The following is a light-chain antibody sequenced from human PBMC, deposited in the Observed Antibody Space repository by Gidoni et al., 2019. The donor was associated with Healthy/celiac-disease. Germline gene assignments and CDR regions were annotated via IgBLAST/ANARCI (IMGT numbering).Light chain of an antibody. Sequence: EIVLTQSPATLSLSPGERATLSCRASQSVSSYLAWYQQKPGQAPRLLISDASNRATGIPARFSGSGSGTDFTLTISSLEPEDFAVYYCQQRSNWPPTFXXXTKVEIK. CDR3: QQRSNWPPT. CDR1: QSVSSY. CDR2: DAS. V-gene: IGKV3-11*01. J-gene: IGKJ1*01.